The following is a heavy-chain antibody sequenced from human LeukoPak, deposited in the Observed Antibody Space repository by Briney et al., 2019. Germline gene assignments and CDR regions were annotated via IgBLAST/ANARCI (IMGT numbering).Heavy chain of an antibody. CDR2: IKEDESEI. Sequence: PGGSLRLSCAASGFSFSSSWMTWVRQAPGKGLEWVANIKEDESEIYYVDSVKGRFTASRDNAKNSLYLQMNSLRAEDTAVYYCARILTYSYCLDYWGQGILVTVSS. CDR1: GFSFSSSW. J-gene: IGHJ4*02. D-gene: IGHD5-18*01. CDR3: ARILTYSYCLDY. V-gene: IGHV3-7*01.